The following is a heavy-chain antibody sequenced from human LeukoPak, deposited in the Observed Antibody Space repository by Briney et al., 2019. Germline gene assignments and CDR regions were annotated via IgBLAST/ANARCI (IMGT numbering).Heavy chain of an antibody. Sequence: GGSLRLSCAASGFTFSSYGMHWVRQAPGKGLEWVTFISYDGSNKYYADSVKGRFTISRDNSKNTLYLQLNSLRVEDTAAFYCAKGYGSGSYNIDYWGQGTLVTVSS. CDR3: AKGYGSGSYNIDY. J-gene: IGHJ4*02. D-gene: IGHD3-10*01. CDR2: ISYDGSNK. V-gene: IGHV3-30*18. CDR1: GFTFSSYG.